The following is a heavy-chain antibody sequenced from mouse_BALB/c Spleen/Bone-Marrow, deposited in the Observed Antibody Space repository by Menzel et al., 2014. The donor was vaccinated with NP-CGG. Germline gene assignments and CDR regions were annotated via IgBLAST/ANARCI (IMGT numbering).Heavy chain of an antibody. D-gene: IGHD1-1*02. CDR3: GRYGYDAMDF. V-gene: IGHV1-37*01. Sequence: VQLQQSGPELVKPGASVKLSCRASSFSFTDYFINWVKQSHGKSLEWIGRIHPYNGDTFYNQKFKVKATLTVDKSSNTARMELLSLTSEDSAVYYCGRYGYDAMDFWGQGTSVTVSS. CDR2: IHPYNGDT. CDR1: SFSFTDYF. J-gene: IGHJ4*01.